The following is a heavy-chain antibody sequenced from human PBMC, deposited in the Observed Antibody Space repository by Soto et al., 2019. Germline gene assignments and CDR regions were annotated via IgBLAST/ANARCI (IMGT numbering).Heavy chain of an antibody. CDR2: IYTSGST. J-gene: IGHJ6*02. V-gene: IGHV4-4*07. CDR3: ARVSSSSFTVATAIYYYSGTDV. D-gene: IGHD4-17*01. CDR1: GGTISSLG. Sequence: GGTISSLGGRWILKKNGKGLEWIGRIYTSGSTNYNPSLKSRVTMSVDTSKNQFSLKLSSVTAADTAVYYCARVSSSSFTVATAIYYYSGTDVRLHRTT.